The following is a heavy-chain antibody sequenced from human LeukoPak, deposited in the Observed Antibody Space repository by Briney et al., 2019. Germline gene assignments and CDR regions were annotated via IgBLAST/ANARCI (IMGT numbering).Heavy chain of an antibody. Sequence: PSQTLSLTCTVSGGSISSGGYSWSWIRQPPGKGLEWIGYIYHSGSTYYNPSLKSRVTISVDKSKNQFSLKLSSVTAADTAVYYCARDSFHYYNSSGYRFSLKYWAKEPLVPVPS. V-gene: IGHV4-30-2*01. D-gene: IGHD3-22*01. CDR1: GGSISSGGYS. J-gene: IGHJ4*02. CDR2: IYHSGST. CDR3: ARDSFHYYNSSGYRFSLKY.